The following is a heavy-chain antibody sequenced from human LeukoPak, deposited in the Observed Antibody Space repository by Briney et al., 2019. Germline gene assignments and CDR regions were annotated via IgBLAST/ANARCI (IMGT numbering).Heavy chain of an antibody. CDR2: IYSGGST. CDR3: ARRGSAKAFDD. CDR1: RLTVNSNH. Sequence: GGSLRLSCAASRLTVNSNHMSWVRQAPGKGLEWVSVIYSGGSTYYADSVKGRFTISRDNSKNTLYLQMNSLRAEDTAVYYCARRGSAKAFDDWGQGTLVTVSS. J-gene: IGHJ4*02. D-gene: IGHD3-10*01. V-gene: IGHV3-66*04.